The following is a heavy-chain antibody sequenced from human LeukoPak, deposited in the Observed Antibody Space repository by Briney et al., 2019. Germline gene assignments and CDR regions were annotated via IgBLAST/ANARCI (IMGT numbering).Heavy chain of an antibody. CDR3: ARRDSGSPWDY. V-gene: IGHV4-38-2*01. J-gene: IGHJ4*02. D-gene: IGHD1-26*01. CDR1: GYSISSGYY. Sequence: PSETLSLICAVSGYSISSGYYWGWIWQPPGKGLEWIGSIYHSGSTYCNPSLKSRVTISVDTSKNQFSLKLSSVTAADTAVYYCARRDSGSPWDYWGQGTLVTVSS. CDR2: IYHSGST.